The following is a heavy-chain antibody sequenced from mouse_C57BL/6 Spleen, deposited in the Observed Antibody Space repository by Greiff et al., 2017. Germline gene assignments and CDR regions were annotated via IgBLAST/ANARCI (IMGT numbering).Heavy chain of an antibody. Sequence: DVKLQESGPELVKPGASVKISCKASGYSFTGYYMNWVKQSPEKSLEWIGEINPSTGGTTYNQKFKAKATLTVDKSSSTAYMQLKSLTSEDSAVYYCARGSSYDYWGQGTTLTVSS. J-gene: IGHJ2*01. CDR3: ARGSSYDY. CDR1: GYSFTGYY. D-gene: IGHD1-1*01. CDR2: INPSTGGT. V-gene: IGHV1-42*01.